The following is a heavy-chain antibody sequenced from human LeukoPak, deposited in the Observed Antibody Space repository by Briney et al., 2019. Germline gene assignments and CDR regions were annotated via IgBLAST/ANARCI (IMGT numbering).Heavy chain of an antibody. CDR2: IYYSGST. V-gene: IGHV4-39*01. CDR3: ASTMVRGVITHFDY. Sequence: ASETLSLTYTVSGGSISSSSYYWGWIRQPPGNGLEWIGSIYYSGSTYYNPSLKSRVTISVDTSKNQFSLKLSSVTAADTAVYYCASTMVRGVITHFDYWGQGTLVTVSS. J-gene: IGHJ4*02. CDR1: GGSISSSSYY. D-gene: IGHD3-10*01.